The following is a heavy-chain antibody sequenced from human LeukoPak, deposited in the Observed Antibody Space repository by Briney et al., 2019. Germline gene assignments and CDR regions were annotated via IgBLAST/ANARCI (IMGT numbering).Heavy chain of an antibody. Sequence: TSETLSLTCTVSGGSISSYYWSWIRQPPGKGLEWIGYIYYSGSTNYNPSLKSRVTISVDTSKNQFSLKLSSVTAADTAVYYCARTYSGYDGYFDYWGQGTLVTVSS. CDR2: IYYSGST. CDR1: GGSISSYY. CDR3: ARTYSGYDGYFDY. V-gene: IGHV4-59*01. D-gene: IGHD5-12*01. J-gene: IGHJ4*02.